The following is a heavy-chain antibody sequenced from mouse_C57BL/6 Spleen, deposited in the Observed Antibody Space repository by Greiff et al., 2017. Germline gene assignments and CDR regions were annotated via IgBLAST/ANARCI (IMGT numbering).Heavy chain of an antibody. V-gene: IGHV5-4*01. CDR3: ARDTTVVATEGFAY. D-gene: IGHD1-1*01. Sequence: EVKLQESGGGLVKPGGSLKLSCAASGFTFSSYAMSWVRQTPEKRLEWVATISDGGSYTYYPDNVKGRFTISRDNAKNNLYLQMSHLKSEDTAMYYCARDTTVVATEGFAYWGQGTLVTVSA. CDR1: GFTFSSYA. CDR2: ISDGGSYT. J-gene: IGHJ3*01.